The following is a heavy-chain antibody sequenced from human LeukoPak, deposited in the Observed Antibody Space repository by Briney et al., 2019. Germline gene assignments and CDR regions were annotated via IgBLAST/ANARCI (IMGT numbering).Heavy chain of an antibody. J-gene: IGHJ4*02. Sequence: PGGSLRLSCAASGFTFSSYWMHWVRQAPGKGLVWVSRINSDGSSTSYADSVKGRFIISRDNAKNTLYLQMNSLRAEDTAVYYCARDGRYYYYGSGSYDYWGQGTLVTVSS. CDR1: GFTFSSYW. CDR2: INSDGSST. CDR3: ARDGRYYYYGSGSYDY. V-gene: IGHV3-74*01. D-gene: IGHD3-10*01.